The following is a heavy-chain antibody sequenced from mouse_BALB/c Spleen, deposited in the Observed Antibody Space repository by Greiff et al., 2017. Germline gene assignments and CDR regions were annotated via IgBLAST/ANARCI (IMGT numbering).Heavy chain of an antibody. CDR2: ISSGGSYT. V-gene: IGHV5-6-4*01. CDR1: GFTFSSYT. D-gene: IGHD2-14*01. J-gene: IGHJ2*01. CDR3: TRENYRYFDY. Sequence: EVQRVESGGGLVKPGGSLKLSCAASGFTFSSYTMSWVRQTPEKRLEWVATISSGGSYTYYPDSVKGRFTISRDNAKNTLYLQMSSLKSEDTAMYYCTRENYRYFDYWGQGTTLTVSS.